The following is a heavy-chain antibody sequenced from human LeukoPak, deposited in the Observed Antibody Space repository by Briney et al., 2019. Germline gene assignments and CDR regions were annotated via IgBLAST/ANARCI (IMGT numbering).Heavy chain of an antibody. V-gene: IGHV4-31*11. CDR2: IYYSGST. Sequence: SQTPSPTCAVSGGSISRVGYYWSWIRQHPGKGLEWIGYIYYSGSTYYNPSLKSRVTISVDTSKNQFSLKLSSVTAADTAVYYCARAAPRLADTAPIIHYFDYWGQGTLVTVSS. J-gene: IGHJ4*02. CDR1: GGSISRVGYY. CDR3: ARAAPRLADTAPIIHYFDY. D-gene: IGHD5-18*01.